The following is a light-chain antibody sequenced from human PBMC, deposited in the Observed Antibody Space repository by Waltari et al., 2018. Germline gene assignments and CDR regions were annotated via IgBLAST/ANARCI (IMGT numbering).Light chain of an antibody. J-gene: IGLJ2*01. CDR3: QVWGRV. CDR2: DDS. Sequence: SYVLTQPPSVSVAPGQTARITCGGNNLGRKSVHWYQQKPGQAPVLVVYDDSDRPSGIPERFSGSNSGNTATLTISRVEAGDEADYYCQVWGRVFGGGTKLTVL. V-gene: IGLV3-21*02. CDR1: NLGRKS.